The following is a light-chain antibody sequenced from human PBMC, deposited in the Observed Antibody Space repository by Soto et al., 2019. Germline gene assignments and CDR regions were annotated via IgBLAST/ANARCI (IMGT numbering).Light chain of an antibody. CDR3: QSYDSSLSGWV. CDR2: GNS. J-gene: IGLJ3*02. Sequence: QSVLTQSPSVSGAPGQRVTISCTGSSSNIGAGYDVHWYQQLPGTAPKLLIYGNSNRPSVVPDRFSGSKSGTSASLAITGLQAEDEADYYCQSYDSSLSGWVFGGGTKLTVL. CDR1: SSNIGAGYD. V-gene: IGLV1-40*01.